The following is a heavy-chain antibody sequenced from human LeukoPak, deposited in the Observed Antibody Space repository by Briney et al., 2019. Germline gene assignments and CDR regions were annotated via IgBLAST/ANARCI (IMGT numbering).Heavy chain of an antibody. CDR3: ARVHRGTVIDY. J-gene: IGHJ4*02. Sequence: SETLSLTCTVSGYSIGSGYYWGWIRQPPGKGLEWIGSIYHSGSTYYNPSLKSRVTISVDTSKNQFSLKLSSVTAADTAVYYCARVHRGTVIDYWGQGTLVTVSS. CDR1: GYSIGSGYY. D-gene: IGHD3-22*01. V-gene: IGHV4-38-2*02. CDR2: IYHSGST.